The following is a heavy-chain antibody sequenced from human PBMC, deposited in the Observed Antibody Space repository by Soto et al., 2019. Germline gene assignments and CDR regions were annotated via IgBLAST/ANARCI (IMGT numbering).Heavy chain of an antibody. CDR2: IIPIFGTA. CDR1: GGTFNNYA. CDR3: ARGVDSNSWPGAPNWFDP. Sequence: QVQLVQSGAEVKKPGSSVKVSCKASGGTFNNYAITWVRQAPGQGLEWMGGIIPIFGTANYAQNFQERLTITADESTSTAYMELSSLRSEDTAVYYCARGVDSNSWPGAPNWFDPWGQGTLVTVSS. V-gene: IGHV1-69*12. D-gene: IGHD6-13*01. J-gene: IGHJ5*02.